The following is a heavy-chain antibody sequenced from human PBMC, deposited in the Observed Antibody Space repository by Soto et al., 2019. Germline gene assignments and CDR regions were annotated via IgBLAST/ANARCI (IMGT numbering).Heavy chain of an antibody. CDR1: GYTFINYY. CDR3: ARHLAASDV. D-gene: IGHD6-25*01. CDR2: INPTGGST. J-gene: IGHJ4*02. Sequence: QVQLVQSGAEVKKPGASVKVSCKASGYTFINYYIHWVRPAPGHGLEWMAIINPTGGSTNYAQKFQRRLTLTMDTSTTTVYMELSSLTSEDTAIYYCARHLAASDVWGQGTLVTVSS. V-gene: IGHV1-46*01.